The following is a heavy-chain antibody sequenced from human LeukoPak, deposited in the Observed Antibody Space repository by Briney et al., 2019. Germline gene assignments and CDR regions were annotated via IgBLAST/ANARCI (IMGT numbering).Heavy chain of an antibody. J-gene: IGHJ4*02. CDR2: ISWNSGSI. D-gene: IGHD3-22*01. CDR1: GFTFDDYA. Sequence: PGGSLRLSCAASGFTFDDYAMHWVRQAPGKGLEWVSGISWNSGSIGYADSVKGRFTISRDNAKNSLYLQMNSLRAEDMALYYCAKGGYDSSGYYGLPYYFDYWGQGTLVTVSS. CDR3: AKGGYDSSGYYGLPYYFDY. V-gene: IGHV3-9*03.